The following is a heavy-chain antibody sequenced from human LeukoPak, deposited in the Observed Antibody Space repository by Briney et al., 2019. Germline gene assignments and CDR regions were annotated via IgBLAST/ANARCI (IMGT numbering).Heavy chain of an antibody. J-gene: IGHJ4*02. D-gene: IGHD3-10*01. Sequence: PSETLSLTCTVSGGSISSYYWSWIRQPPGKGLEWIGYIYYSGSTNYNPSPKSRVTISVDTSKNQFSLKLSSVTAADTAVYYCARHGSGTPYYFDYWGQGTLVTVSS. V-gene: IGHV4-59*01. CDR3: ARHGSGTPYYFDY. CDR1: GGSISSYY. CDR2: IYYSGST.